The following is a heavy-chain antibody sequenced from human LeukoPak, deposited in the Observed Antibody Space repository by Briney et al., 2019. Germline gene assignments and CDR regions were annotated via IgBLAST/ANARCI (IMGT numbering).Heavy chain of an antibody. J-gene: IGHJ4*02. CDR1: GFTFSTYA. CDR2: ISGSGGST. D-gene: IGHD3-22*01. CDR3: AKDASITMIVVVINYFDY. V-gene: IGHV3-23*01. Sequence: GGSLRLSCAVSGFTFSTYAMSWVRQTPGKGLEWVSAISGSGGSTYYADSVKGRFTISRDNSKNTLYLQMNSLRAEDTAVYYCAKDASITMIVVVINYFDYWGQGTLVTVSS.